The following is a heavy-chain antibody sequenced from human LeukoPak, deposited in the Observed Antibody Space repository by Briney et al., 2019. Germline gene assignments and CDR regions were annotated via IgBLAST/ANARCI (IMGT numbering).Heavy chain of an antibody. CDR3: AREGNQNIVVVVAATGGFDY. J-gene: IGHJ4*02. V-gene: IGHV1-46*01. D-gene: IGHD2-15*01. CDR1: GYTFTSYY. Sequence: ASVKVSCKASGYTFTSYYMHWVRQAPGQGLEWMGIINPSGGSTSYAQKFQGRVTMTREKSTSTVYMELSSLRSEDTAVYYCAREGNQNIVVVVAATGGFDYWGQGTLVTVSS. CDR2: INPSGGST.